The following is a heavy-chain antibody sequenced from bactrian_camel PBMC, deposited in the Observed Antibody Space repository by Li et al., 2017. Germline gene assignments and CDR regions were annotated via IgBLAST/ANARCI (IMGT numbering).Heavy chain of an antibody. CDR1: HYSGHGC. CDR3: IKDQYGSRLWYLDEGLNY. V-gene: IGHV3S55*01. J-gene: IGHJ4*01. Sequence: HVQLVESGGGSVQAGGSLSLSCAASHYSGHGCMAWIRRSPGKDDERLAFIANSGWTWYANSVRGRFTISKDNAKNTLYLQLNSLKTEDTAIYYCIKDQYGSRLWYLDEGLNYWGQGTQVTVS. CDR2: IANSGWT. D-gene: IGHD6*01.